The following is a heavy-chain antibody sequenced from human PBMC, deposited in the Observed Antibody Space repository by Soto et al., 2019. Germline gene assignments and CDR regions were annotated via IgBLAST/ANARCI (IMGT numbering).Heavy chain of an antibody. CDR1: GYTFTSYG. D-gene: IGHD2-15*01. CDR2: ISAYNGNT. CDR3: ARVLGRYCSGGSCYSATYYYYGMDV. J-gene: IGHJ6*02. V-gene: IGHV1-18*04. Sequence: QVQLVQSGAEVKKPGASVKVSCKASGYTFTSYGISWVRQAPGQGLEWMGWISAYNGNTNYAQKLQGKVTMTTDTYTSTAYMELRSLRSDDTAVYYCARVLGRYCSGGSCYSATYYYYGMDVWGHGTTVTVSS.